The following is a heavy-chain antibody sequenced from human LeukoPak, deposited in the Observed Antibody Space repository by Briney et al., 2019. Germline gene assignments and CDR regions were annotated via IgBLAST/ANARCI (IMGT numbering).Heavy chain of an antibody. Sequence: SETLSLTCTVSGGSISSYYWSWIRQPPEKGLEWIGYIYYSGTTNYDPSVKSRVTISVDTSKNQFSLKLSSVTAADTAVYYCARSLSGVTRAFDYGGQGTLVTVSS. J-gene: IGHJ4*02. CDR3: ARSLSGVTRAFDY. CDR1: GGSISSYY. CDR2: IYYSGTT. D-gene: IGHD4-11*01. V-gene: IGHV4-59*08.